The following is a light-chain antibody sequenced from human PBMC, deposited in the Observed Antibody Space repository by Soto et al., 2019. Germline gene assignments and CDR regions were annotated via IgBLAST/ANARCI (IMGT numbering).Light chain of an antibody. Sequence: QSALTQPPSVSGSLGQSVTISCTGTSSDVGSYNRVSWYQQPPGTAPKLMIYEVTNRPSGVPDRFSGSKSGNTASLTISGLQAEDEADYYCNSYTTSNTWVFGGGTKLTVL. J-gene: IGLJ3*02. CDR2: EVT. CDR1: SSDVGSYNR. CDR3: NSYTTSNTWV. V-gene: IGLV2-18*02.